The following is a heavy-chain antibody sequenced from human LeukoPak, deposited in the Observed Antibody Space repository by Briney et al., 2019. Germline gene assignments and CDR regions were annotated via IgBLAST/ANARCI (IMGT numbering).Heavy chain of an antibody. CDR1: GYTSTGYY. CDR3: ARANRRGYSYGYYVY. V-gene: IGHV1-2*04. Sequence: ASVKVSCKASGYTSTGYYMHWVRQAPGQGLEWMGWINPNSGGTNYAQKFQGWVTMTRDTSISTAYMELSRLRSDDTAVYYCARANRRGYSYGYYVYWGQGTLVTVSS. CDR2: INPNSGGT. D-gene: IGHD5-18*01. J-gene: IGHJ4*02.